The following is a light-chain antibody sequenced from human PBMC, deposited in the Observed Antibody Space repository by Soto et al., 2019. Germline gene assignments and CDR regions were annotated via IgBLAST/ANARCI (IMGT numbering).Light chain of an antibody. V-gene: IGKV3-20*01. CDR3: QQYNSSPPEFT. CDR2: GAS. Sequence: EIVLTQSPGTLSVSPGERVTLSCRASQSISSSYLAWYQQRPGQAPRLLIFGASYRATGIPDRFSGSGYGTYFTLTISRLGPEDFAVYYCQQYNSSPPEFTFGPGTKVDSK. J-gene: IGKJ3*01. CDR1: QSISSSY.